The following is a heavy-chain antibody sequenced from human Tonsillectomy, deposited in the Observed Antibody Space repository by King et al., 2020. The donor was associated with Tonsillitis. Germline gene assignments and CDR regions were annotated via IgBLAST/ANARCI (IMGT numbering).Heavy chain of an antibody. CDR2: ISSSGSTI. CDR1: GFTFSSYE. J-gene: IGHJ3*02. D-gene: IGHD3-22*01. CDR3: AREGIDYYDSSGYYRVDAFDI. V-gene: IGHV3-48*03. Sequence: VQLVESGGGLVQPGGSLRLSCAASGFTFSSYEMNWVRQAPGKGLEWVSFISSSGSTIYYADSLKGRFTISRDNAKNSLYLQMNSLRAEETAVYYCAREGIDYYDSSGYYRVDAFDIWGQGTMVTVSS.